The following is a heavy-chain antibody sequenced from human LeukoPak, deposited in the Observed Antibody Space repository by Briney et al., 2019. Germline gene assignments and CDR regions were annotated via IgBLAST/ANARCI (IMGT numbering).Heavy chain of an antibody. CDR3: ARRSSGWYDY. CDR1: GGSISSYY. CDR2: IYYSGST. D-gene: IGHD6-13*01. Sequence: SETLSLTCTVSGGSISSYYWSWIRQPPGKGLEWIGYIYYSGSTNYNPSLKSRVTISVDTSKNQFSLKLSSVTAADTAVYYCARRSSGWYDYWGKGTLVTVSS. J-gene: IGHJ4*02. V-gene: IGHV4-59*01.